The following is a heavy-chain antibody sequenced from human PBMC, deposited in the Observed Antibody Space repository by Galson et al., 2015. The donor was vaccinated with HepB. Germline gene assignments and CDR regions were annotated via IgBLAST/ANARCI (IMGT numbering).Heavy chain of an antibody. CDR2: IYHSGST. V-gene: IGHV4-4*02. D-gene: IGHD2-21*02. CDR3: ARDGIVVVTANPTGAFDI. CDR1: GGSISSSNW. J-gene: IGHJ3*02. Sequence: SETLSLTCAVSGGSISSSNWWSWVRQPPGKGLEWIGEIYHSGSTNYSPSLKSRVTISVDKSKNQFSLKLSSVTAADTAVYYCARDGIVVVTANPTGAFDIWGQGTMVTVSS.